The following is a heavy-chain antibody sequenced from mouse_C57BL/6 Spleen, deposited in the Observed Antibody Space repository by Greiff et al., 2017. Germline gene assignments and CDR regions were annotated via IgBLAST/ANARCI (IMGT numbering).Heavy chain of an antibody. Sequence: VQLQQSGAELVRPGASVKLSCTASGFNIKDYYMHWVKQRPEQGLEWIGRIDPEDGDTEYAPKFQGKATMTADTSSNTAYLQLSSLTSEDTAVYYCTRYYYGSSHYAMDYWGQGTSVTVSS. J-gene: IGHJ4*01. CDR3: TRYYYGSSHYAMDY. D-gene: IGHD1-1*01. V-gene: IGHV14-1*01. CDR1: GFNIKDYY. CDR2: IDPEDGDT.